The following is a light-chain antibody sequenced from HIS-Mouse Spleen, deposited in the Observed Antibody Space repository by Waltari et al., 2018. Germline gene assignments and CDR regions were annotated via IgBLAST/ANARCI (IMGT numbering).Light chain of an antibody. CDR2: DVS. CDR3: SSYTSSSTHWV. V-gene: IGLV2-14*03. Sequence: QSALTQPASVSGSPGQSITISCTGTSSDVGGYNYVSWYQQHHGKAPKLMIYDVSKPPSGVSNRFSGSKSGNTASLTISGLQAEDEADYYCSSYTSSSTHWVFGGGTKLTVL. J-gene: IGLJ3*02. CDR1: SSDVGGYNY.